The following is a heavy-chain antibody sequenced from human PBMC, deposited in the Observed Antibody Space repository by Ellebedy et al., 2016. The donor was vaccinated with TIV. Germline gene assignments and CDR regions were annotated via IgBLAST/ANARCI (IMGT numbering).Heavy chain of an antibody. J-gene: IGHJ4*02. CDR2: IYHSGRA. CDR1: GGSIRSSTYY. CDR3: ARLGVNGYEWFFDF. D-gene: IGHD5-12*01. V-gene: IGHV4-39*01. Sequence: MPSETLSLTCTVSGGSIRSSTYYWAWIRQPPGKGLEWLGTIYHSGRAHYRPSLKSRVIMSVDTSKNQFSLKLTSMSAADTALFYCARLGVNGYEWFFDFWGQGMLVTVSS.